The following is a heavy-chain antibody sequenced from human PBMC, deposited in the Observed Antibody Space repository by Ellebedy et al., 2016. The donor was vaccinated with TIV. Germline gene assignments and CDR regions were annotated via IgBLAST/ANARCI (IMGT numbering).Heavy chain of an antibody. Sequence: GESLKISCAASGFTFSNYAMNWVRQAPGKGLEWVSEMSGNGYVVKYADSAKGRFTISRDNSKSTLYLQMSSLRTEDTAVYYCAKAGYGSGNFYTQNFDSWGQGTLVTVS. J-gene: IGHJ4*02. V-gene: IGHV3-23*01. D-gene: IGHD3-10*01. CDR2: MSGNGYVV. CDR3: AKAGYGSGNFYTQNFDS. CDR1: GFTFSNYA.